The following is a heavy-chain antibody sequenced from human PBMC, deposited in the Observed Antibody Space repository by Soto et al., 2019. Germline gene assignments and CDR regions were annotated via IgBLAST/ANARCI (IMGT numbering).Heavy chain of an antibody. Sequence: GSLRLACTASGFTFSSYAMSWVRQAPGKGLEWVSAISGSGGSTYYADSVKGRFTISRDNSKNTLYLQMNSLRAEDTAVYYCAKDTQTRYSGSYYRGPYYFDYWGQGTLVTVYS. V-gene: IGHV3-23*01. J-gene: IGHJ4*02. D-gene: IGHD1-26*01. CDR1: GFTFSSYA. CDR3: AKDTQTRYSGSYYRGPYYFDY. CDR2: ISGSGGST.